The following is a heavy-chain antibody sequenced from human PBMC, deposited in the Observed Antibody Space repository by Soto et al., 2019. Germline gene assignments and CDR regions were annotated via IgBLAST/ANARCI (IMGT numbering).Heavy chain of an antibody. D-gene: IGHD5-12*01. J-gene: IGHJ4*02. CDR3: AKGRGGDGYNYDYFDY. CDR2: ISYDGSNK. CDR1: GFTFSSYG. Sequence: QVQLVESGGGVVQPGRSLRLSCAASGFTFSSYGMHWVRQAPGKGLGWVAVISYDGSNKYYADSVKGRFTISRDNSKNTLYLQMNSLRAEDTAVYYCAKGRGGDGYNYDYFDYLGQGTLVTVSS. V-gene: IGHV3-30*18.